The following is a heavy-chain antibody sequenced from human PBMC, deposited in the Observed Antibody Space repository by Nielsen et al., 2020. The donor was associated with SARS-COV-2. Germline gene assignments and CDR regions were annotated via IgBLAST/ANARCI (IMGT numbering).Heavy chain of an antibody. CDR1: GFTFSSLW. Sequence: GGSLRLSCAASGFTFSSLWMSWVRQVPGKGLEWVADIKPDRSEKFYVDSVKGRFTISRDNAKNSMSLQMNSLRVEDTAVYYCARDWSRAFDVWGQGTMVTVSS. J-gene: IGHJ3*01. CDR2: IKPDRSEK. V-gene: IGHV3-7*01. CDR3: ARDWSRAFDV.